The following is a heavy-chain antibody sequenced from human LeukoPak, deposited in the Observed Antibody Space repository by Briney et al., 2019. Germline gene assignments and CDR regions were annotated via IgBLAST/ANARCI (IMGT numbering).Heavy chain of an antibody. J-gene: IGHJ3*02. CDR3: ARWRYCSSTSCFDAFDI. CDR1: GYTFTSYD. CDR2: MNPNSGNT. V-gene: IGHV1-8*01. Sequence: ASVKVSCKASGYTFTSYDINWVRQATGQWLEWMGWMNPNSGNTGYAQKFQGRVTMTRNTSISTAYMELSSLRSEDTAVYYCARWRYCSSTSCFDAFDIWGQGTMVTVSS. D-gene: IGHD2-2*01.